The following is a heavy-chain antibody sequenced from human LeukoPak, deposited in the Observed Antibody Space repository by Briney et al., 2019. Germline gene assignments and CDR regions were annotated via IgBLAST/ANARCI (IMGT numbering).Heavy chain of an antibody. V-gene: IGHV3-30*18. CDR3: AKDPHQQLWLRQPYYFDY. CDR2: ISYDGSNK. CDR1: GFTFSSYG. Sequence: GRSLRLSCAASGFTFSSYGMHWVRQAPGKGLEWVAVISYDGSNKYYADSVKGRFTISRDNSKNTLYLQMNSLRAEDTAVYYCAKDPHQQLWLRQPYYFDYWGQGTLVTVSS. J-gene: IGHJ4*02. D-gene: IGHD5-18*01.